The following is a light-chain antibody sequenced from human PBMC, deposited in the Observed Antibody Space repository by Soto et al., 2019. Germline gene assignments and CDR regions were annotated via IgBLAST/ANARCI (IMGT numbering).Light chain of an antibody. V-gene: IGKV1-5*03. J-gene: IGKJ4*01. CDR3: QHYNCYPLT. Sequence: SQAGPTVSACTEDRVIITRLASQSISTWLAWYQQKPGKAPKLLIYKASTLKSGVPSRFSGSGSGTEFTLTIFILQPDDLATYYCQHYNCYPLTFGGGTKVDIK. CDR2: KAS. CDR1: QSISTW.